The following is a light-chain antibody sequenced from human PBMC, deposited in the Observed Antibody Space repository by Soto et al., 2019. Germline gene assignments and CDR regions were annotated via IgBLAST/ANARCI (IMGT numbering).Light chain of an antibody. V-gene: IGKV3-20*01. CDR2: GAS. CDR3: QHYDSLPIT. J-gene: IGKJ5*01. Sequence: EIVLTQSPGTLSLSPGERATLSCRASRSVSNNYLAWYQQKPGQAPRLLIYGASNRATGIPDRFSGSGSGTDFTLTISRLEPEDFAVFYCQHYDSLPITFGQGTRLEIK. CDR1: RSVSNNY.